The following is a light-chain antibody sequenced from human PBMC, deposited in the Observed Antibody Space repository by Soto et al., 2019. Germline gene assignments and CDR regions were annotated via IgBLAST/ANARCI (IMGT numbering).Light chain of an antibody. Sequence: QSVLTQPRSVSGSPGQSVTISCTGTYSDVGAYNYVSWYQQHPNKAPKLMIYDVTERPSGVPDRFSCSKSFNTASLTISGLQADDEADYYCCSFAGNYIYVFGTGTKVTVL. J-gene: IGLJ1*01. CDR1: YSDVGAYNY. CDR3: CSFAGNYIYV. CDR2: DVT. V-gene: IGLV2-11*01.